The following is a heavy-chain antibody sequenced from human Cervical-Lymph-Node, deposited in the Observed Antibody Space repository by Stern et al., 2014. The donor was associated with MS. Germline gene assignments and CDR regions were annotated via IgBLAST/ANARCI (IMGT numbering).Heavy chain of an antibody. V-gene: IGHV3-30*18. D-gene: IGHD6-19*01. CDR1: GFTFSNFG. J-gene: IGHJ3*01. CDR3: AKGRTVAGKGVGAFDF. Sequence: QLVQSGGGVVQPGRSLRLSCAASGFTFSNFGMHWVRQAPGKGLVWVALISYDVSDKYYADSVKGRFTISRDNSKNTVYLQMNSLRAEDTAVYYCAKGRTVAGKGVGAFDFWGQGTMVTVSS. CDR2: ISYDVSDK.